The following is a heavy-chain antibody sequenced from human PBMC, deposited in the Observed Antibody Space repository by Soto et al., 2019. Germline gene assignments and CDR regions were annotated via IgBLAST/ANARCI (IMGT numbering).Heavy chain of an antibody. J-gene: IGHJ4*02. Sequence: PSETLSLTCTVSGDSISSPHYYWTWIRQPPGKGLEWVGYIYYTGNNFYNPALKSRVAMSVDPSTNQFSLKLASVTDADTAVYYCARTDYYGSGSSDYWGQGTLVTVSS. D-gene: IGHD3-10*01. CDR1: GDSISSPHYY. CDR2: IYYTGNN. V-gene: IGHV4-30-4*01. CDR3: ARTDYYGSGSSDY.